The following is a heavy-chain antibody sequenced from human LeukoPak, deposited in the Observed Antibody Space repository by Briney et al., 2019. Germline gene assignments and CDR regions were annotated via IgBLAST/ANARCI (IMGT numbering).Heavy chain of an antibody. CDR1: GFTFSDYY. V-gene: IGHV3-11*01. J-gene: IGHJ5*02. CDR2: INIGGTNT. Sequence: GGYLRLSCAASGFTFSDYYMSWLRQAPGKGLEWLSYINIGGTNTHYADSVKGRFTISRDNTKKSLYLQMNNLRAEDTAVYYCATDGAGFDTWGQGVLVTVSS. CDR3: ATDGAGFDT.